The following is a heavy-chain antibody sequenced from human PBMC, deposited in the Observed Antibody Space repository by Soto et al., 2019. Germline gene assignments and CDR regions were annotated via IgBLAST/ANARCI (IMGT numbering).Heavy chain of an antibody. CDR1: GFPFSSYA. V-gene: IGHV3-23*01. CDR3: AKESSELSFYYYYYMDV. CDR2: ISGSGGST. J-gene: IGHJ6*03. Sequence: GGSLSLSCAASGFPFSSYAMSWVRQAPGKGLEWVSAISGSGGSTYYADSVKGRFTISRDNSKNTLYLQMNSLRAEDTAVYYCAKESSELSFYYYYYMDVWGKGTTVTVSS. D-gene: IGHD3-16*02.